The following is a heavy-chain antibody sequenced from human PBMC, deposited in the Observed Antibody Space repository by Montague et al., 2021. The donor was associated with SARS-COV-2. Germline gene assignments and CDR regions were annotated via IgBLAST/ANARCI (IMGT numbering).Heavy chain of an antibody. CDR2: INHRGTS. CDR3: ARGRQHFNMIDVVMTGGEYYFDY. V-gene: IGHV4-34*01. D-gene: IGHD3-22*01. Sequence: SETLSLTCAVYGGSFSDNYWCWIRKPPGKGLEWIGEINHRGTSNSNPSLKRRVSISVDTSKNQFSLYLGSVTAADTAVYYCARGRQHFNMIDVVMTGGEYYFDYWGQGTLVTVSS. J-gene: IGHJ4*02. CDR1: GGSFSDNY.